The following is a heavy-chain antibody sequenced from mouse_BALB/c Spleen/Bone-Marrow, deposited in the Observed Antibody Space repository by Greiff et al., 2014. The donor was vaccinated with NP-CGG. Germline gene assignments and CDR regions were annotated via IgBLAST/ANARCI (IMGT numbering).Heavy chain of an antibody. V-gene: IGHV5-6*01. Sequence: VQLKQSGGDLVKPGGSLKLSCAASGFSFSGYGMSWVRQTPDKRLGWVATIGVGGTYTYYPDSVKGRFTISRDNAKNTLYLRMSSLKSKDTAMYYCARPFTTVVATVFAYWGQGTLVTVSA. CDR1: GFSFSGYG. D-gene: IGHD1-1*01. CDR2: IGVGGTYT. J-gene: IGHJ3*01. CDR3: ARPFTTVVATVFAY.